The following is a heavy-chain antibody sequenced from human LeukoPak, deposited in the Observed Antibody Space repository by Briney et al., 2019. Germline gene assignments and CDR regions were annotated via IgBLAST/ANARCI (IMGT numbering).Heavy chain of an antibody. CDR2: IYYSGST. J-gene: IGHJ5*02. Sequence: NPSETLSLTCTVSGGSISSSSYYWGWIRQPPGKGLEWIGSIYYSGSTYYNPSLKSRVTISVDTSKNQFSLKLSFVTAADTAVYYCARQRYSSSGWFDPWGQGTLVTVSS. D-gene: IGHD6-6*01. CDR3: ARQRYSSSGWFDP. V-gene: IGHV4-39*01. CDR1: GGSISSSSYY.